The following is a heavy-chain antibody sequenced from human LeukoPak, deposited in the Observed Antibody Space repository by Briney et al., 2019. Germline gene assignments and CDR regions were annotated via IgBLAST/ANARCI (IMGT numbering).Heavy chain of an antibody. Sequence: GGSLRLSCAASGFSFSSNAMGWVRQAPGKGLEWVSGISGRGDTSYYADSAKGRFTISRDNSKNTLFLQMDSLRAEDTAVYYCAKALRLFDWFCFDYWGQGALVTVSS. V-gene: IGHV3-23*01. CDR2: ISGRGDTS. J-gene: IGHJ4*02. CDR3: AKALRLFDWFCFDY. D-gene: IGHD3-9*01. CDR1: GFSFSSNA.